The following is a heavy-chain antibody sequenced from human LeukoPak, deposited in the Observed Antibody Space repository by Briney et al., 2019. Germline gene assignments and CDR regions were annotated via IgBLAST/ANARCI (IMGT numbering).Heavy chain of an antibody. CDR1: GFTFSSYS. CDR2: ISSSSSTI. V-gene: IGHV3-48*04. CDR3: ARGGYYFDY. D-gene: IGHD3-16*01. J-gene: IGHJ4*02. Sequence: PGGSLRLSCAASGFTFSSYSMNWVRQAPGKGLEWVSYISSSSSTIYYADSVKGRFTISRDNAKNSLHLQMNSLRAEDTAVYYCARGGYYFDYWGQGTLVTVSS.